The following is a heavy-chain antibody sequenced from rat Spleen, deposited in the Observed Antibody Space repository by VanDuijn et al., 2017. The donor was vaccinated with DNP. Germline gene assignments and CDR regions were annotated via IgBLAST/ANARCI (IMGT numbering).Heavy chain of an antibody. J-gene: IGHJ2*01. D-gene: IGHD1-2*01. Sequence: EVQLVESGGGLVQPGRSLKLSCAASGFSFSDYYMAWVRQAPTKGLEWVATIHSDGGNTYYRESLKCRLTISRDNAKSSLYLQMDSLRSEDTATYYCARHRAIAAIWDYWGQGVMVTVSS. V-gene: IGHV5-7*01. CDR3: ARHRAIAAIWDY. CDR2: IHSDGGNT. CDR1: GFSFSDYY.